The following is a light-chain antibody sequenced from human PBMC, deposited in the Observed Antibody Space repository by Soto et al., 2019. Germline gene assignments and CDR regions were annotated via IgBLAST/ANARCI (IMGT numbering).Light chain of an antibody. CDR2: GAS. Sequence: EIVLTQSPGTLSLSPGERATLSCRASQSVSSSFLAWYQQKPGQAPRLLLYGASSRATGIADRFSCSGSGTDFTLTISRLEPEDVAVYYCQHYGNSPPYTFGQGTKLEIK. V-gene: IGKV3-20*01. CDR3: QHYGNSPPYT. CDR1: QSVSSSF. J-gene: IGKJ2*01.